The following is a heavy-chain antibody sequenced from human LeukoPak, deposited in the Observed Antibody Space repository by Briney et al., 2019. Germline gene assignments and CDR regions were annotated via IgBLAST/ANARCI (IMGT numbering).Heavy chain of an antibody. V-gene: IGHV3-30*04. CDR2: ISYDGSNK. Sequence: PGRSLRLSCAASGFTFSSYAMHWVRQAPGKGLEWVAVISYDGSNKYYADSVKGRFTISRDNSKNTLYLQMNSLRAEDTAVYYCARDFAGPRNWFDPWGQGTLVTVSS. CDR3: ARDFAGPRNWFDP. CDR1: GFTFSSYA. J-gene: IGHJ5*02. D-gene: IGHD6-13*01.